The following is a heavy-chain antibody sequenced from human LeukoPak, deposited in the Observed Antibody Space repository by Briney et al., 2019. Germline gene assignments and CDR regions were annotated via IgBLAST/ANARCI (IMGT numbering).Heavy chain of an antibody. CDR1: GFTFSSFA. J-gene: IGHJ4*02. CDR3: ARGLAHYYDSSAYFLDY. Sequence: GGSLRLSCAASGFTFSSFAMSWVRQAPGEGLEWVSAMSGSGGMTYSADSVKGRFTISRDNSKDTLYLQMNILRAEDTAVYYCARGLAHYYDSSAYFLDYWGQGTLVTVSS. CDR2: MSGSGGMT. D-gene: IGHD3-22*01. V-gene: IGHV3-23*01.